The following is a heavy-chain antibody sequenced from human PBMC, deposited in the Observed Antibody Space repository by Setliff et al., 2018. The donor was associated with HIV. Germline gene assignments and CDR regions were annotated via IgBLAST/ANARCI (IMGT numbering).Heavy chain of an antibody. V-gene: IGHV4-61*01. CDR3: ASRVYYYDSSGYLREEGFDP. J-gene: IGHJ5*02. D-gene: IGHD3-22*01. CDR2: IYYSGST. CDR1: GGSISSGIYY. Sequence: PSETLSLTCTVSGGSISSGIYYWSCIRQPPGKGLEWIGYIYYSGSTNYNPSLKSRATMSVDTSNNRCSLMLRSVTALYTAVYYCASRVYYYDSSGYLREEGFDPWGQGTLGTVSS.